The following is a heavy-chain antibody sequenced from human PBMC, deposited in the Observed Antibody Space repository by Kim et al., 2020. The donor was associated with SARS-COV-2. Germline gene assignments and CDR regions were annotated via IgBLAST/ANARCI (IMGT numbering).Heavy chain of an antibody. Sequence: GGSLRLSCAASGFTFNSYSMNWVRQAPGKGLEWLSYISSSSSTIYYADSVKGRFTISRDNAKNPLYLQMNSLRAEDTAMYYCARQWLVSSVDYWGQGTLVTVSS. CDR2: ISSSSSTI. CDR1: GFTFNSYS. J-gene: IGHJ4*02. CDR3: ARQWLVSSVDY. V-gene: IGHV3-48*04. D-gene: IGHD6-19*01.